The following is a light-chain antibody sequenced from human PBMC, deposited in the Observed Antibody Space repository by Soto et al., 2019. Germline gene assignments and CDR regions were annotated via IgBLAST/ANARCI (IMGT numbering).Light chain of an antibody. Sequence: EIVMTQSPGTLSVSPGDRATLSCRASQRVNNNLAWYQQKPGQAPRLLIYGGSTRATGIPARFSGSGSGTEFTLTSSSLQSEDSAVYYCQQHENWPLTFGGGTKVELK. CDR2: GGS. J-gene: IGKJ4*01. CDR1: QRVNNN. V-gene: IGKV3-15*01. CDR3: QQHENWPLT.